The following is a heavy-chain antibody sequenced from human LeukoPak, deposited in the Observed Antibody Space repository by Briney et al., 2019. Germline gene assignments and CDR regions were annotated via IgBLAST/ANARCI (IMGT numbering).Heavy chain of an antibody. CDR1: GSSISGGHF. CDR3: ARCRFNTPHSYDSGCYFLDY. D-gene: IGHD3-22*01. J-gene: IGHJ4*02. CDR2: MYHDGTT. V-gene: IGHV4-38-2*01. Sequence: PSETLSLTCAVSGSSISGGHFWGWIRQPPGKGLEWIGSMYHDGTTYYNSSLKSRVAISVDTSKNQFSLKLKSVTAADTAVYYCARCRFNTPHSYDSGCYFLDYWGQGTLVTVSS.